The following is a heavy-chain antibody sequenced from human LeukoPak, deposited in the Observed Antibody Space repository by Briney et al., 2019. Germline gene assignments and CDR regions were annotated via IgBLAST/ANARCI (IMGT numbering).Heavy chain of an antibody. V-gene: IGHV1-69*04. CDR3: ARYIAAAGTDYFDY. D-gene: IGHD6-13*01. CDR1: GGTFSSYA. Sequence: SVKVSCKASGGTFSSYAISWVRQAPGQGLEWMGRIIPILGIANYAQKFQGRVTITADKSTSTAYMELGSLRSEDTAVYYCARYIAAAGTDYFDYWGQGTLVTVSS. J-gene: IGHJ4*02. CDR2: IIPILGIA.